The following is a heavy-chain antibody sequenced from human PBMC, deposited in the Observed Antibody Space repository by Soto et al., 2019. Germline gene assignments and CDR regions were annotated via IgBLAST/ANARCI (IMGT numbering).Heavy chain of an antibody. J-gene: IGHJ4*02. CDR2: MSYDGSNK. CDR3: ARGSRSGGIYPFDY. CDR1: GFTFTTYA. D-gene: IGHD2-15*01. Sequence: GGSLRLSCAASGFTFTTYAVHWVRQAPGKGLYWVAAMSYDGSNKYYTDSVKGRFTISRDTSKNTLYLQMDSLRTEDTAVYYCARGSRSGGIYPFDYWGQGTLVTVSS. V-gene: IGHV3-30*10.